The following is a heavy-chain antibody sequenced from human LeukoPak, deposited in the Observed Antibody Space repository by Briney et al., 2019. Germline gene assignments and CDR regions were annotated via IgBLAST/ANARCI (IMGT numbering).Heavy chain of an antibody. CDR3: ARDHMVRSWYFDL. CDR2: ILHSGST. CDR1: GGSFTTGHW. J-gene: IGHJ2*01. D-gene: IGHD2-21*01. Sequence: SETLPLTCGVSGGSFTTGHWWTWVRQPPGKGLEWIGEILHSGSTDYNPSLKSRVTISVDKSRNQFSLNLISVTAADTAVYYCARDHMVRSWYFDLWGRGTLVTVSS. V-gene: IGHV4-4*02.